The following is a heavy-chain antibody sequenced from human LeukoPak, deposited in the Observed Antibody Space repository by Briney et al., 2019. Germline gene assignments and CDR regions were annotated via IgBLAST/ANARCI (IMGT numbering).Heavy chain of an antibody. Sequence: PSVKVSCKASEYTFPKLVLHWMRQPPGQSPKCLGWINAGNGDTKYSQNFQDRVTITRDTSANTAYMELSSLTSEDTALYYCARDDCGDTCYPGGYWGQGTLVTVSS. J-gene: IGHJ4*02. V-gene: IGHV1-3*01. CDR2: INAGNGDT. CDR3: ARDDCGDTCYPGGY. CDR1: EYTFPKLV. D-gene: IGHD2-21*01.